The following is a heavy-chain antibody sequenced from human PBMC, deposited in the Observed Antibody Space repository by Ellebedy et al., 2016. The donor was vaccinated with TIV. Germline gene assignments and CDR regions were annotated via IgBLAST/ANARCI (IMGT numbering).Heavy chain of an antibody. Sequence: AASVKVSCKASGYTYSRYFIHWVRQAPGQGLEWMGVINPGGGTTTYAQKFQGSVTMTRDTSASTVYMELSSLKSADTAVYYCASPGYCSGGSGYWEPHDAFDIWGQGTLVTVSS. D-gene: IGHD2-15*01. CDR2: INPGGGTT. CDR1: GYTYSRYF. J-gene: IGHJ3*02. CDR3: ASPGYCSGGSGYWEPHDAFDI. V-gene: IGHV1-46*01.